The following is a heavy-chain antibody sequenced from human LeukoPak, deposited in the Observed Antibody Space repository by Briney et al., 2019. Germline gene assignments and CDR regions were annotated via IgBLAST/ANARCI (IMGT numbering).Heavy chain of an antibody. Sequence: SETLSLTCTASGGSITSYYWSWIRQPPGKGLEWIGYIYYSGSTNYNPSLQSRVTISVDTSKNQFSLRLSSVTAADTAVYYCARLGPLGIINSYYYHAMDVWGQGTTGTVSS. J-gene: IGHJ6*02. CDR2: IYYSGST. CDR3: ARLGPLGIINSYYYHAMDV. V-gene: IGHV4-59*12. CDR1: GGSITSYY. D-gene: IGHD3-10*01.